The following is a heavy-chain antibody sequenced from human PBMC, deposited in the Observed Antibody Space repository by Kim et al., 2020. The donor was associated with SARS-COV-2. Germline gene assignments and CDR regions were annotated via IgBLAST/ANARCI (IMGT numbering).Heavy chain of an antibody. Sequence: ASVKVSCKASGYTFTSYGISWVRQAPGQGLEWMGWISAYNGNTNYAQKLQGRVTMTTYTSTSTAYMELRSLRSDDTAVYYCARVTGRITMIVVVITGDNWFDPWGQGTLVTVSS. D-gene: IGHD3-22*01. CDR2: ISAYNGNT. CDR3: ARVTGRITMIVVVITGDNWFDP. V-gene: IGHV1-18*01. CDR1: GYTFTSYG. J-gene: IGHJ5*02.